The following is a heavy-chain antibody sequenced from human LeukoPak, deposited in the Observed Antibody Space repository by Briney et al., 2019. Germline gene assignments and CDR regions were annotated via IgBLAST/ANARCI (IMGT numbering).Heavy chain of an antibody. D-gene: IGHD3-22*01. J-gene: IGHJ6*03. CDR2: IIPIFGTA. CDR1: GGTFSSYA. V-gene: IGHV1-69*01. Sequence: SVKVSCKASGGTFSSYAISWVRQAPGQGLEWMGGIIPIFGTANYAQKFQGRVTITADESTSTAYMELSSLRSEDTAVYYRAATTGAYDSSGYYATYYYYMDVWGKGTTVTISS. CDR3: AATTGAYDSSGYYATYYYYMDV.